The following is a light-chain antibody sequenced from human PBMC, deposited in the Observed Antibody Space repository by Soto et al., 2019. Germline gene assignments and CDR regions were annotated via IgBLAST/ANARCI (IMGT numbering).Light chain of an antibody. CDR3: QSYDSSLSVL. CDR2: GNS. CDR1: SSNIGAGYD. Sequence: QSVLTQPPSVSGAPGQRVTISCTGSSSNIGAGYDVHWYQQLPGTAHKLLIYGNSNRTSGVPDRFSGSKSGTSASLAITGSQAEDEADYYCQSYDSSLSVLFGGGTKVTVL. J-gene: IGLJ2*01. V-gene: IGLV1-40*01.